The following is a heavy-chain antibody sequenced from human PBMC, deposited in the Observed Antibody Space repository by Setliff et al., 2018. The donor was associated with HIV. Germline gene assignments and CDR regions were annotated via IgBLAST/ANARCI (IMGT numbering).Heavy chain of an antibody. CDR1: GDSIISGDYY. CDR3: ARHRDGGTYPLDY. D-gene: IGHD1-26*01. CDR2: IHYSGNT. Sequence: PSETLSLTCTVSGDSIISGDYYWSWIRQSPGKGLEWIGHIHYSGNTRYNPSLKSRVTISLDTSKNRFSLQLTSVTAADTAVYYCARHRDGGTYPLDYWGQGTLVTVSS. V-gene: IGHV4-61*08. J-gene: IGHJ4*02.